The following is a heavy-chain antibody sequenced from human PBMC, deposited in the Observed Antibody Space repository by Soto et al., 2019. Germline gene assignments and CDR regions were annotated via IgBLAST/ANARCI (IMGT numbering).Heavy chain of an antibody. Sequence: PGGSLRLSCAASGLTFSSYGMHWVRQAPGKGLEWVAVISNDGSDKYYADSVKGRFTISRDNSKNTLYLQMNSLRAEDTAVYYCAKDPQYYDFWSGYSDYWGQGTLVTVSS. J-gene: IGHJ4*02. CDR1: GLTFSSYG. CDR3: AKDPQYYDFWSGYSDY. D-gene: IGHD3-3*01. CDR2: ISNDGSDK. V-gene: IGHV3-30*18.